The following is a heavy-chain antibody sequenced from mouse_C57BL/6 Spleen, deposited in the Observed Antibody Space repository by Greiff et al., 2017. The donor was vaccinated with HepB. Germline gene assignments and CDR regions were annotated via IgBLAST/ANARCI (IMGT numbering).Heavy chain of an antibody. D-gene: IGHD1-1*01. CDR1: GYTFTSYD. CDR2: IYPRDGST. J-gene: IGHJ4*01. V-gene: IGHV1-85*01. Sequence: QVQLKQSGPELVKPGASVKLSCKASGYTFTSYDINWVKQRPGQGLEWIGWIYPRDGSTKYNEKFKGKATLTVDTSSSTAYMELHSLTSEDSAVYFCARPTTPYAMDYWGQGTSVTVSS. CDR3: ARPTTPYAMDY.